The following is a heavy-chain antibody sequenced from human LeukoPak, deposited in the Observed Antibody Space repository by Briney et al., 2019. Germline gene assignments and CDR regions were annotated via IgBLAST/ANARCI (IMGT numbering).Heavy chain of an antibody. V-gene: IGHV3-7*01. CDR3: AKSGGFFDT. Sequence: GGSLRLSCAVSGFTFTKYWMTWVRQAPGKGLEWVANINQDETENFYVDSVVGRFTISRDNGKNFLYLQVNSLRAEDTAVYYCAKSGGFFDTWGQGTLVTVSS. CDR1: GFTFTKYW. J-gene: IGHJ5*02. CDR2: INQDETEN. D-gene: IGHD1-26*01.